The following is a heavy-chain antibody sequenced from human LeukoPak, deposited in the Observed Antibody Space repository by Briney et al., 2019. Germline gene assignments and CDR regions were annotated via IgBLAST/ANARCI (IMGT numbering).Heavy chain of an antibody. CDR1: GYTFTSYY. CDR3: ARGTLKLELRSWWFDP. J-gene: IGHJ5*02. V-gene: IGHV1-18*04. Sequence: ASVKVSCKASGYTFTSYYMHWVRQAPGQRLEWMGWISAYNGNTNYAQKLQGRVTMTTDTSTSTAYMELRSLRSDDTAVYYCARGTLKLELRSWWFDPWGQGTLVTVSS. D-gene: IGHD1-7*01. CDR2: ISAYNGNT.